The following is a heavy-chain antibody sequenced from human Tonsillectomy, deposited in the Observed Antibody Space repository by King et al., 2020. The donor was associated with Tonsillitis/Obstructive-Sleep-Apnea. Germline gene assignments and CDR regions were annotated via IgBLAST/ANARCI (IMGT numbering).Heavy chain of an antibody. V-gene: IGHV3-74*01. Sequence: VQLVESGGGLVQPGGSLRLSCAASGFTFGSYWMHWVRQAPGKGLVWVSRMNSDGSSTTYADSVKGRFSISRDNAKNTLYLQMNSLRAEDTAVYYCARGTSSSLGYWGQGTLVTVSS. CDR2: MNSDGSST. J-gene: IGHJ4*02. CDR1: GFTFGSYW. CDR3: ARGTSSSLGY. D-gene: IGHD6-6*01.